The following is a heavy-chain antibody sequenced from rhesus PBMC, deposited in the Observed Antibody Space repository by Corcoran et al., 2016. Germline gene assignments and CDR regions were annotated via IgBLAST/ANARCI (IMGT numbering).Heavy chain of an antibody. CDR3: ARDPYSGSWKREIFDY. CDR1: GGSISGYYL. D-gene: IGHD6-25*01. Sequence: QVQLQESGPGVVKPSETLSLTCAVSGGSISGYYLWSWIRQPPGKGLEWIGYIYGGSGSTSYNPSLKSRVIISIDPSKNQFSLKLSSVTAADTAVYYCARDPYSGSWKREIFDYWGQGVLVTVSS. CDR2: IYGGSGST. J-gene: IGHJ4*01. V-gene: IGHV4S7*01.